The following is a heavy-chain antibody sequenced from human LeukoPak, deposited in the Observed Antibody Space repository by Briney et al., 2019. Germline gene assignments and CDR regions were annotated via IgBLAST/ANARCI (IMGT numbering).Heavy chain of an antibody. CDR3: ARDYADYVGYFFFDY. Sequence: GGSLRLSCAASGFTFNNYAMNWVRQAPGKGLEWVSSISGGGETTYYADSAKGRFTISRDNSQNALYLQMNSLRAEDTAVYYCARDYADYVGYFFFDYWGQGTLVTVSS. CDR2: ISGGGETT. J-gene: IGHJ4*02. D-gene: IGHD4-17*01. V-gene: IGHV3-23*01. CDR1: GFTFNNYA.